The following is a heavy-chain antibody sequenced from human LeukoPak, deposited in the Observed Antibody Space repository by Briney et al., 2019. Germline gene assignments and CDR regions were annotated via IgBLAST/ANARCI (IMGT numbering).Heavy chain of an antibody. V-gene: IGHV4-34*01. Sequence: KPSETLSLTCAVYGGSFGGYYWSWVRQPPGKGLEWIGQINESGNTNYSPSLKSRVSMSVDTSKKQFSLKLSSVTAADTAVYYCARASAYSISSGVNLWGQGSLVTVSS. CDR3: ARASAYSISSGVNL. D-gene: IGHD6-6*01. J-gene: IGHJ5*02. CDR1: GGSFGGYY. CDR2: INESGNT.